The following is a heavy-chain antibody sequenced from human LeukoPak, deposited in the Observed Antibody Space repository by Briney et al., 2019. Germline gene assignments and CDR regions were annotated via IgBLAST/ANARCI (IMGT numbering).Heavy chain of an antibody. J-gene: IGHJ4*02. Sequence: GSLRLSCAASGFTFSSYSMNWVRQPPGKGLEWIGEINHSGSTNYNPSLKSRVTISVDTSKNQFSLKLSSVTAADTAVYYCARGGRLDYWGQRTLVTVSS. CDR3: ARGGRLDY. CDR2: INHSGST. CDR1: GFTFSSYS. V-gene: IGHV4-34*01.